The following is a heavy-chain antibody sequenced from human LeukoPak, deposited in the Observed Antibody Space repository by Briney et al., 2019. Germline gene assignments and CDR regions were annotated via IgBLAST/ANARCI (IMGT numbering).Heavy chain of an antibody. CDR2: ISSNGGDT. CDR1: GFTFSRYA. J-gene: IGHJ5*02. D-gene: IGHD3-16*01. Sequence: TGGSLRLSCSASGFTFSRYAMHWVRQAPGKGLESISAISSNGGDTYYAGSVKGRFTIFRDNSKDTLYLRMSSLGTGDTAIYYCVREGDGNWFDPWGEGPLVTVS. V-gene: IGHV3-64D*09. CDR3: VREGDGNWFDP.